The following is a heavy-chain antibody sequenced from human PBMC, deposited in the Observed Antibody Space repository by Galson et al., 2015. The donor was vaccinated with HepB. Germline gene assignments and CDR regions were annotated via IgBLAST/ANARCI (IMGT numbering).Heavy chain of an antibody. V-gene: IGHV4-59*01. Sequence: ETLSLTCTVSGGSISSYYWSWIRQPPGKGLEWIGYICYSGSTNYNPSLKSRVTISVDTSKNQFSLKLSSVTAADTAVYYCARLRFGELLLRAVWNWFDPWGQGTLVTVSS. CDR2: ICYSGST. CDR1: GGSISSYY. CDR3: ARLRFGELLLRAVWNWFDP. D-gene: IGHD3-10*01. J-gene: IGHJ5*02.